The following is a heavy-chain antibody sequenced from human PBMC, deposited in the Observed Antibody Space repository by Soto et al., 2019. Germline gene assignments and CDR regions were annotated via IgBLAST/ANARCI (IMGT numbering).Heavy chain of an antibody. CDR3: ASSRAESSSSTLYYYCYGMDV. J-gene: IGHJ6*02. Sequence: PGESLKISCKGSGYSFTSYWIGWVRQMPGKGLEWMGIIYPGDSDTRYSPSFQGQVPIPADKPISTAYRQWSSLKVSATAMYYGASSRAESSSSTLYYYCYGMDVWGQGATVTVPS. CDR2: IYPGDSDT. D-gene: IGHD6-6*01. CDR1: GYSFTSYW. V-gene: IGHV5-51*01.